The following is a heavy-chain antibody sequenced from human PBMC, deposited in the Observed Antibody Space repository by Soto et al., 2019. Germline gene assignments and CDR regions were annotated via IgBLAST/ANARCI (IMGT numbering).Heavy chain of an antibody. D-gene: IGHD3-10*01. CDR1: GDTFNFYT. V-gene: IGHV1-69*02. CDR3: ATSFGSGSMAFDS. J-gene: IGHJ4*02. Sequence: QVQLVQSGAEVKKPGSSVKVSCKASGDTFNFYTINWVRQAPGLGLEWMGRFNPILSFSNSALKLKGRVTLTADKSTSTAYMVLSSLRSEDTAIYGCATSFGSGSMAFDSWGQGALVTVSS. CDR2: FNPILSFS.